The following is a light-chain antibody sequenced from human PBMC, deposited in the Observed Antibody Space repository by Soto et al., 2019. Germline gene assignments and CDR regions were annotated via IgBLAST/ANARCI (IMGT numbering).Light chain of an antibody. J-gene: IGLJ2*01. CDR3: NSYAGGLVL. CDR2: DVN. V-gene: IGLV2-11*01. CDR1: NNDVGFYNY. Sequence: QSVLTQPRSVSGSPGQSVTISCTGTNNDVGFYNYVSWYQQQLGKAPKLLIYDVNKRPSGVPPRFSGSKSANTASLTISGLQAADEADYYCNSYAGGLVLFGGGTKLTAL.